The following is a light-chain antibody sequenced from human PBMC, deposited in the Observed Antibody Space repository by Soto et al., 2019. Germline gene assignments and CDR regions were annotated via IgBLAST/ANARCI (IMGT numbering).Light chain of an antibody. V-gene: IGKV3-11*01. CDR1: PSVTNY. CDR3: QQRNIWPPVT. Sequence: EIVLTQSPVTLSLSPGERATLSCRASPSVTNYLAWYQQKPGQPPRLLIYGAFNRAAGTPARFSGSGSGTDFTLTISSLEPEDSAVYYCQQRNIWPPVTFGQGTRLEIK. J-gene: IGKJ5*01. CDR2: GAF.